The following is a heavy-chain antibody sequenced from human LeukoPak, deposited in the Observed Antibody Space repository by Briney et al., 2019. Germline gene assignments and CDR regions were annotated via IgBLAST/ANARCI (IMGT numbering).Heavy chain of an antibody. CDR1: GFTLSIYA. CDR2: ISYVGRNK. CDR3: ARGEYCSSTSCYAWWFDL. V-gene: IGHV3-30*01. D-gene: IGHD2-2*01. Sequence: RGSLRLSCAPSGFTLSIYAMHWVRHAPHKRLGWVAGISYVGRNKYYAHSVKGRFTICRDNSKNTLYLQMNSLRAEDRAVYYCARGEYCSSTSCYAWWFDLGGQGTLVSVS. J-gene: IGHJ5*02.